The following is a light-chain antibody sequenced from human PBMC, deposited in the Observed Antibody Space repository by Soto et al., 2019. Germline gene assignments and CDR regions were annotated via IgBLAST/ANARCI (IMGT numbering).Light chain of an antibody. J-gene: IGKJ2*01. CDR2: AAS. Sequence: EIVLTQSPGTLSLSPGERATLSCRASEFLSSSYLVWYQQKPGQAPRLLIYAASRRATGIPDRFSGSGSATEYTLTINTLEPEGFAVYYCQQQGTFGQGTKVDIK. V-gene: IGKV3-20*01. CDR1: EFLSSSY. CDR3: QQQGT.